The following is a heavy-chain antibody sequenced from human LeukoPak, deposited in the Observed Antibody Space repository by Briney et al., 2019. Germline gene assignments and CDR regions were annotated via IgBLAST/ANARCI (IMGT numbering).Heavy chain of an antibody. CDR3: ARDEQQLVQIYYYYYMDV. CDR2: IKQDGSEK. D-gene: IGHD6-13*01. V-gene: IGHV3-7*01. Sequence: GGSLRLSCAASGFTFSSYWMSWVRQAPGKGLEWVANIKQDGSEKYYVDSVKGRFTISRDNAKNSLYLQMNSLRAEDTAVYYCARDEQQLVQIYYYYYMDVWGKGTTVTVSS. CDR1: GFTFSSYW. J-gene: IGHJ6*03.